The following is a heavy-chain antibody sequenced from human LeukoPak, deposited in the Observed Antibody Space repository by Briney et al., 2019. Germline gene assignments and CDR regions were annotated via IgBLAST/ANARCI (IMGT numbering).Heavy chain of an antibody. J-gene: IGHJ3*02. Sequence: GGSLRLSCEASGFTFSSYSVNWVRQAPGKGLEWVSFISGRSTTIYYADSVKGRFTISRDNARNSLSLQMNSLRTEDTAVYYCARTINFDFWSGYYGAFDIWGQGTMVTVSS. CDR1: GFTFSSYS. V-gene: IGHV3-48*01. CDR3: ARTINFDFWSGYYGAFDI. D-gene: IGHD3-3*01. CDR2: ISGRSTTI.